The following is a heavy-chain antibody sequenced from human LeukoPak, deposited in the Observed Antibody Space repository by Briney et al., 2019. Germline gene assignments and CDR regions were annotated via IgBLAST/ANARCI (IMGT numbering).Heavy chain of an antibody. CDR3: ARLRYDFVWGSYDY. D-gene: IGHD3-16*01. J-gene: IGHJ4*02. CDR2: ISSSSSTI. V-gene: IGHV3-48*01. Sequence: GGSLRLSCAASGFTFSSYIMNWVRQAPGKWLDWVSYISSSSSTIYYADSVKGRFTISRDNAKNSLYLQMNSLRAEDTAVYYCARLRYDFVWGSYDYWGQGTLVTVSS. CDR1: GFTFSSYI.